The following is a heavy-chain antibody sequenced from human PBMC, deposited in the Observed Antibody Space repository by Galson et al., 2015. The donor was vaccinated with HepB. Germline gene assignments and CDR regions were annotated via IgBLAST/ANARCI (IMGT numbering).Heavy chain of an antibody. CDR3: ANGRFWSGYYPH. Sequence: SLRLSCAASGFTFSSYAMSWVRQAPGKGLEWVSAISGSGGSTYYADSVKGRFTISRDNSKNTLYLQMNSLRAEDTAVYYCANGRFWSGYYPHWGQGTLVTVSS. CDR1: GFTFSSYA. J-gene: IGHJ4*02. D-gene: IGHD3-3*01. V-gene: IGHV3-23*01. CDR2: ISGSGGST.